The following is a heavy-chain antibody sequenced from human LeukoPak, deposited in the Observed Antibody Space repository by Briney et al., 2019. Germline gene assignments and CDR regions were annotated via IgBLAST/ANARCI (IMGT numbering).Heavy chain of an antibody. Sequence: ASVTVSCKASGYTFISYGISWVRQAPGQGLEWMGWISAYNGNTNYAQKLQGRVTMTTDTSTSTAYMELRSLRSDDTAVYYCARVIAAAAPDAFDIWGQGTMVTVSS. V-gene: IGHV1-18*01. CDR3: ARVIAAAAPDAFDI. CDR1: GYTFISYG. CDR2: ISAYNGNT. D-gene: IGHD6-13*01. J-gene: IGHJ3*02.